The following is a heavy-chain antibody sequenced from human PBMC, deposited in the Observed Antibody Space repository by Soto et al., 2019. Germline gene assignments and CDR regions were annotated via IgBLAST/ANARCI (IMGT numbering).Heavy chain of an antibody. CDR1: GFIFRSYG. CDR2: IWYDGINK. J-gene: IGHJ4*02. Sequence: QVQRAESGGGVAQPGRSLRLSCAASGFIFRSYGTHWVRQAPGKGLEWVAFIWYDGINKYYADSVTGRFTISRDNSKNTLYLQMDSLRAEDTAVYYCVRKADSGLLWFVNADYWGQGTLVTVSS. D-gene: IGHD3-10*01. CDR3: VRKADSGLLWFVNADY. V-gene: IGHV3-33*01.